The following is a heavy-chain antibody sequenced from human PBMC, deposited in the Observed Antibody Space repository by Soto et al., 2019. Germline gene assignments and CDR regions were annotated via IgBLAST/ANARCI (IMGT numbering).Heavy chain of an antibody. CDR1: GGTFSSYT. V-gene: IGHV1-69*08. Sequence: QVQLVQSGAEVKTPGSSVKVSCKASGGTFSSYTISWVRQAPGQGLEWMGRIIPILGIANYAQKFQGRVTITADKSTSTAYMELSSLRSEDTAVYYCARDLGYCSGGSCPRLYYYYYMDVWGKGTTVTVSS. D-gene: IGHD2-15*01. CDR3: ARDLGYCSGGSCPRLYYYYYMDV. J-gene: IGHJ6*03. CDR2: IIPILGIA.